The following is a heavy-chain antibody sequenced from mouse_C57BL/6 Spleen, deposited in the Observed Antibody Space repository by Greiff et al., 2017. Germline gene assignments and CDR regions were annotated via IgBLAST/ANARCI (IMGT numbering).Heavy chain of an antibody. CDR3: AMGYYGSIGYFDV. J-gene: IGHJ1*03. Sequence: VHLVESGTELVKPGASVKLSCKASGYTFTSYWMHWVKQRPGQGLEWIGNINPSNGGTNYNEKFKSKATLTVDKSSSTAYMQLSSLTSEDSAVYYCAMGYYGSIGYFDVWGTGTTVTVSS. D-gene: IGHD1-1*01. V-gene: IGHV1-53*01. CDR2: INPSNGGT. CDR1: GYTFTSYW.